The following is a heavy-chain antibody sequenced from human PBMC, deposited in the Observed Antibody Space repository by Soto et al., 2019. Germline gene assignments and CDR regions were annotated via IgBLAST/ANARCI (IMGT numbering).Heavy chain of an antibody. J-gene: IGHJ4*02. CDR1: GCSISPFY. CDR2: LYYSGNT. V-gene: IGHV4-59*01. D-gene: IGHD2-15*01. Sequence: SETLSLTCTVSGCSISPFYWSWVRQPPGKGLEWIGYLYYSGNTNYNPSLKSRVTISVXXXXXXVXLXLXXVTAGXTAVCYCARVGGVAARTLDYWGQGTVVTVTS. CDR3: ARVGGVAARTLDY.